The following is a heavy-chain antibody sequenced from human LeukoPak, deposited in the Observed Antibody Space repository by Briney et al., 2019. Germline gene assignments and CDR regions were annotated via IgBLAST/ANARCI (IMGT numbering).Heavy chain of an antibody. CDR1: GGTFSSYA. D-gene: IGHD2/OR15-2a*01. CDR3: ARVFNKRGRSLGAFDI. J-gene: IGHJ3*02. CDR2: IIPIFGTA. Sequence: SVKVSCKASGGTFSSYAISWVRQAPGQGLEWMGGIIPIFGTANYAQKFQGRVTITADESTSTAYMELSSLRSEDTAVYYCARVFNKRGRSLGAFDIWGQGTMVTVSS. V-gene: IGHV1-69*01.